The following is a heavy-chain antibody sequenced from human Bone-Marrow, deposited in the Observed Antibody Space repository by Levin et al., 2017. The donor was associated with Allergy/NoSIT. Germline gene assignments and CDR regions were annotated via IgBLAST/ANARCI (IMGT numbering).Heavy chain of an antibody. CDR1: GYTFTGYY. CDR2: INPNSGGT. J-gene: IGHJ5*02. Sequence: GESLKISCKASGYTFTGYYMHWVRQAPGQGLEWMGWINPNSGGTNYAQKFQGRVTMTRDTSISTAYMELSRLRSDDTAVYYCARPTGGGAPLNWFDPWGQGTLVTVSS. CDR3: ARPTGGGAPLNWFDP. V-gene: IGHV1-2*02. D-gene: IGHD4-23*01.